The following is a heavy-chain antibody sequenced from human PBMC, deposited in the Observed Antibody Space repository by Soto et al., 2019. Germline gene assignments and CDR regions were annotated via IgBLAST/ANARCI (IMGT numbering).Heavy chain of an antibody. J-gene: IGHJ4*02. CDR1: GGSITSGTW. Sequence: QVQLQESGPGLVKPSGTLSLTCAVSGGSITSGTWWSWVRQPPGKGLEWIGEISHSGSTNYNPSLKSXXSXSXXKSKNQFSLNLSSVTAAADTAVYYCAKNLAAPLDYWGQGTLVTVSS. D-gene: IGHD6-13*01. CDR2: ISHSGST. CDR3: AKNLAAPLDY. V-gene: IGHV4-4*02.